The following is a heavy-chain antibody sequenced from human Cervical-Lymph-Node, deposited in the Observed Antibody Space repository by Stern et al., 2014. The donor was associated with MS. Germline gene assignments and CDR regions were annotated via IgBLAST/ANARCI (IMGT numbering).Heavy chain of an antibody. Sequence: VQLVQSGAEVKKPGASLKVSCKASGYSFSDFYIHWVRQAPGQGLEWMGRIKPKSGGTKYAQKFRGRVTMTSDTSSSTAHMELSRLTSDDTAIYYCTRGDLVIVSVVLGRFDPWGQGTLATVAS. V-gene: IGHV1-2*06. D-gene: IGHD2/OR15-2a*01. CDR1: GYSFSDFY. J-gene: IGHJ5*02. CDR3: TRGDLVIVSVVLGRFDP. CDR2: IKPKSGGT.